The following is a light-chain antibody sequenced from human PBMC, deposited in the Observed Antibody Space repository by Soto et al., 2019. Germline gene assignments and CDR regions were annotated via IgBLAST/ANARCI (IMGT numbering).Light chain of an antibody. V-gene: IGKV3-20*01. CDR3: QQYGSSPPWT. Sequence: EIVLTQSPGTLSLSPGERATLSCRASQSVNTKYLAWYQQKPGQAPRLLISGVSSRATGIPDRFSGSGSGTDFILTISRVEPEDFAVYYCQQYGSSPPWTFGQGTEVEIK. CDR2: GVS. CDR1: QSVNTKY. J-gene: IGKJ1*01.